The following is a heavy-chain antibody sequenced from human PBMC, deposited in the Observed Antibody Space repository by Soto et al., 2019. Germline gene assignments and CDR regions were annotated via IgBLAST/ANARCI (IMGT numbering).Heavy chain of an antibody. J-gene: IGHJ4*02. CDR3: ASEGVDSVVVVPAAIDY. Sequence: GGSLRLSCAASGFTFSSYDMHWVRQAPGKGLEWVAVISYNGSNKYYADSVKGRFTISRDNSKNTLYLQMNSLRAEDTAVYYCASEGVDSVVVVPAAIDYWGQGTLVTVSS. V-gene: IGHV3-30*04. D-gene: IGHD2-2*01. CDR2: ISYNGSNK. CDR1: GFTFSSYD.